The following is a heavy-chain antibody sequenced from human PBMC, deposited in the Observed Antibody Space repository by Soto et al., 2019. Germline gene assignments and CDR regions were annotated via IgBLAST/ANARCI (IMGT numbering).Heavy chain of an antibody. CDR2: TYYRYKWYN. J-gene: IGHJ6*04. Sequence: QTLSLTCALSGARVSSTSAACRWTRQYSRGGVESVRKTYYRYKWYNDDAVSVKTRITIKPDTSKNQFSLHQNSETREYTAVYHCATFLKTPRPDVWGEGTTVTVNS. V-gene: IGHV6-1*01. CDR3: ATFLKTPRPDV. CDR1: GARVSSTSAA. D-gene: IGHD2-15*01.